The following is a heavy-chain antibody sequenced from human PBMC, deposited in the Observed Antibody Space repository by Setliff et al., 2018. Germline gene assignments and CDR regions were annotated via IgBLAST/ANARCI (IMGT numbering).Heavy chain of an antibody. CDR1: GYTFTGYY. Sequence: ASVKVSCKASGYTFTGYYMHWVRQASGQGLEWMGIINPSGGSTSYAQKFQGRVTMTRDTSTSTVYMELSSLRSEDTAVYYCARVFYYGRPFDIWGQGTMVTVSS. J-gene: IGHJ3*02. D-gene: IGHD3-10*01. CDR3: ARVFYYGRPFDI. V-gene: IGHV1-46*01. CDR2: INPSGGST.